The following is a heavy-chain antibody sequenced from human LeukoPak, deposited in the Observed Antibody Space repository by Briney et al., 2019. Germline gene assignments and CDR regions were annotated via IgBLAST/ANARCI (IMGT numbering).Heavy chain of an antibody. CDR3: ARSVLRILEWSPLGAFDI. J-gene: IGHJ3*02. D-gene: IGHD3-3*01. Sequence: SETLSLTCTVSGGSISSSSYYWGWIRQPPGKGLEWIGYIYYSGSTYYNPSLKSRVTISVDTSKNQFSLKLSSVTAADTGVYYCARSVLRILEWSPLGAFDIWGQGTMVTVSP. CDR1: GGSISSSSYY. V-gene: IGHV4-30-4*08. CDR2: IYYSGST.